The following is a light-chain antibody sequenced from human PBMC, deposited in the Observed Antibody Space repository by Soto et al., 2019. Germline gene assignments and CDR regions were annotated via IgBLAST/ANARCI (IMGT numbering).Light chain of an antibody. CDR2: EAS. Sequence: DIQMTQSPSAVSASVGDTVTIICRASQSVSKWLAWYQQKPGTAPKLLIYEASKLDRGVSSRFSGSGSGTEFTLTITSLQADAFATYYCQQYTSFVFTVCPGTKVD. V-gene: IGKV1-5*02. CDR3: QQYTSFVFT. J-gene: IGKJ3*01. CDR1: QSVSKW.